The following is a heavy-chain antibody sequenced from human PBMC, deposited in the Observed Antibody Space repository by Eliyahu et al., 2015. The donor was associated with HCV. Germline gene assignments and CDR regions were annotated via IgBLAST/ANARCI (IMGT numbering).Heavy chain of an antibody. CDR2: ISGSGGST. CDR3: APGTHSTYFDY. CDR1: GFXFSSYA. V-gene: IGHV3-23*01. Sequence: EVQLLEXGGGLVQXGGSLXLSXAAXGFXFSSYAMSWVRQAPGKGLEWVSAISGSGGSTYYADSVKGRFTISRDNSKNTLYLQMNSLRAEDTAVYYCAPGTHSTYFDYWGQGTLVTVSS. D-gene: IGHD6-13*01. J-gene: IGHJ4*02.